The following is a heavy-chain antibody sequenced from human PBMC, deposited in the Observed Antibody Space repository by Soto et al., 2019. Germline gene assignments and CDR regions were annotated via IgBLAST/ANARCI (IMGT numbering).Heavy chain of an antibody. CDR3: ARVTPGYSSGWYRGNYYYYYMDV. V-gene: IGHV4-4*02. CDR1: SGSISSSNW. D-gene: IGHD6-19*01. J-gene: IGHJ6*03. Sequence: QVQLQESGPGLVKPSGTLSLTCAVSSGSISSSNWWSWVRQPPGKGLEWIGEIYHSGSTNYNPSLKSRVTISVDKSKNQFSLKLSSVTAADTAVYYCARVTPGYSSGWYRGNYYYYYMDVWGKGTTVTVSS. CDR2: IYHSGST.